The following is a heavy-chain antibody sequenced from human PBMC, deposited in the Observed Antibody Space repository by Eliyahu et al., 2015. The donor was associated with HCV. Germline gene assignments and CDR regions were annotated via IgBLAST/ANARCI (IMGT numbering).Heavy chain of an antibody. Sequence: EVQLVESGGGLVQPGGSLXXSCAASGFTFSXYWMSWVRQAPGKGLXWVAKIKQDGSEKYYVDSVKGRFTISRDNAKNSLYLQMNSLRAEDTAVYYCARDGGARVFGTDAFDIWGQGTMVTVSS. D-gene: IGHD3-10*01. CDR2: IKQDGSEK. CDR1: GFTFSXYW. CDR3: ARDGGARVFGTDAFDI. J-gene: IGHJ3*02. V-gene: IGHV3-7*04.